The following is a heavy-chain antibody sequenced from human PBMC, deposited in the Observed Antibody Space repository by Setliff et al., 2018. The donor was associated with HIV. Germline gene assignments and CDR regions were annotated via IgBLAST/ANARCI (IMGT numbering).Heavy chain of an antibody. J-gene: IGHJ5*02. CDR1: DASINSNNYY. Sequence: PSETLSLTCSISDASINSNNYYWVWIRQTPGKGLEWIGSIYYTGTAYYNPSLKSRVFISVDTSKNQFSLNLSSVSAADTAVYFCSRLTRTSSNSYRGRFDPWGQGTLVTVS. CDR3: SRLTRTSSNSYRGRFDP. CDR2: IYYTGTA. D-gene: IGHD6-13*01. V-gene: IGHV4-39*01.